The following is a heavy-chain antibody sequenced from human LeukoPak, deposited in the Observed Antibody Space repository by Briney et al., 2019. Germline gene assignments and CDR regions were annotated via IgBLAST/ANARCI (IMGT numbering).Heavy chain of an antibody. V-gene: IGHV6-1*01. CDR2: TYYRSKWYN. CDR3: ARAGFVWISPYYHYYMDV. CDR1: GDNVSSNSAA. J-gene: IGHJ6*03. Sequence: SQTLSLTCAISGDNVSSNSAAWNWIRQSPSRGLEWLGRTYYRSKWYNDYAVSVRSRITINPDTSKNQFSLQLNSVTPEDTAVYYCARAGFVWISPYYHYYMDVWGKGTTVTVSS. D-gene: IGHD5-12*01.